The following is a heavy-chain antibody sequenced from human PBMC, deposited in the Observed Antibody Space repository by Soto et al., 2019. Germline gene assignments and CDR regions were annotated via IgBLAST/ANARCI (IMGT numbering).Heavy chain of an antibody. D-gene: IGHD3-22*01. CDR1: GGTFSSYA. Sequence: SEKSSSKASGGTFSSYAISWVRQAPVQGLEWMGGIIPIFGTANYAQKFQGRVTTTADKSTSTAYMELSSLRSEDTAVYYCATDFSSHYDSSGYYRLDYWGQVTLVTVYS. CDR2: IIPIFGTA. CDR3: ATDFSSHYDSSGYYRLDY. J-gene: IGHJ4*02. V-gene: IGHV1-69*06.